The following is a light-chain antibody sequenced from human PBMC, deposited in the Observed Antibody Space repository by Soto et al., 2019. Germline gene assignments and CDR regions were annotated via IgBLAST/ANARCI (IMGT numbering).Light chain of an antibody. Sequence: IVLTQSPGTLSLSPGERATLSCRASQSVTSSYLAWYQQKPGQAPRLLIYGAFNRATGIPDRFSGSGSGTDFTLTINRLEPEDFAVYYCQQYGILPRTFGQGTKVEIK. V-gene: IGKV3-20*01. J-gene: IGKJ1*01. CDR1: QSVTSSY. CDR3: QQYGILPRT. CDR2: GAF.